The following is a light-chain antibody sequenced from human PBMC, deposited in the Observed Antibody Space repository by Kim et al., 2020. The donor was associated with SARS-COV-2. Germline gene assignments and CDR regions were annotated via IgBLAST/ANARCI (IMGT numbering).Light chain of an antibody. J-gene: IGLJ2*01. CDR1: KLGDKY. CDR3: QAWDSNTAI. CDR2: QDN. V-gene: IGLV3-1*01. Sequence: SPGQPASITCSGDKLGDKYACWYQQRPGQSPVPVIYQDNKRPSGIPERFSGSNSGNTATLTISGTQTMDEADYYCQAWDSNTAIFGGGTQLTVL.